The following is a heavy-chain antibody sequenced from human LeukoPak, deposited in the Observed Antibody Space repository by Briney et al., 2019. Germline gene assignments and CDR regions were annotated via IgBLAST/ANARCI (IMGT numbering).Heavy chain of an antibody. V-gene: IGHV2-5*01. CDR3: AHSEVAALLSRYFDY. J-gene: IGHJ4*02. CDR2: IYWNDDK. CDR1: GFSLSTSGVG. Sequence: SGPTLVKPTQTLTLTCTFSGFSLSTSGVGVGWIRQPPGKALERLALIYWNDDKRYSPSLKSRLTITKDTSKNQVVLTMTNMDPVDTATYYCAHSEVAALLSRYFDYWGQGTLVTVSS. D-gene: IGHD6-13*01.